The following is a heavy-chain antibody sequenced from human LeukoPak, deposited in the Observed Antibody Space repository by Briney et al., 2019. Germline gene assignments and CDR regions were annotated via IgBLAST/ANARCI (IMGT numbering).Heavy chain of an antibody. V-gene: IGHV3-23*01. Sequence: GGSLRLSCAASGFTFGSYGMSWVRQAPGKGLEWVSFITPNADRTSYADSVEGRFTISRDNPRNTLYMQMNSLRAEDTAVYYCAKASLFLPDYWGQGTLVTVSS. CDR3: AKASLFLPDY. D-gene: IGHD3-10*02. J-gene: IGHJ4*02. CDR2: ITPNADRT. CDR1: GFTFGSYG.